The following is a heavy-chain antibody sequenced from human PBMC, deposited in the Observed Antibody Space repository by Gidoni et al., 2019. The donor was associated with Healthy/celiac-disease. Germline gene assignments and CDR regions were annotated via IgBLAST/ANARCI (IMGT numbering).Heavy chain of an antibody. CDR1: GSSFTSYW. Sequence: EVQLVQSGAEVKKPGESLRISCKGSGSSFTSYWISWVRQMPGKGLEWMGRIDPSDSYTNYSPSFQGHVTISADKSISTAYLQWSSLKASDTAMYYCARSFPLRSIVGASDYWGQGTLVTVSS. V-gene: IGHV5-10-1*03. D-gene: IGHD1-26*01. CDR2: IDPSDSYT. CDR3: ARSFPLRSIVGASDY. J-gene: IGHJ4*02.